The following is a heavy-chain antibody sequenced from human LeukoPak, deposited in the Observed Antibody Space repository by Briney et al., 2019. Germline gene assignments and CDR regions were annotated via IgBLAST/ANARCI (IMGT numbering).Heavy chain of an antibody. CDR1: GGSISSSDW. V-gene: IGHV4-4*02. CDR3: ARAPLYHYDSSGYLFDF. J-gene: IGHJ4*02. Sequence: SETLSLTCAVSGGSISSSDWWSWVRQPPGKGLEWIGEIYHSGSTNYNPSLKSRVTISVDKSKNQFSLNLSSVTAADTAIYYCARAPLYHYDSSGYLFDFWGQGKLVTVSS. D-gene: IGHD3-22*01. CDR2: IYHSGST.